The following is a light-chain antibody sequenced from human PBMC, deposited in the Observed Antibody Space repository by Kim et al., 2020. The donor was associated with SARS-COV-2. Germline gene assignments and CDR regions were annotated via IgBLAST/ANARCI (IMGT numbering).Light chain of an antibody. V-gene: IGLV3-1*01. CDR2: QNT. Sequence: SYELTQPPSVSVSPGQTASITCSGDKWGNKYVCGYQRKPAHSPLLSFYQNTNRPSGTPRRFSASTSGTPPTLTITGTQPMDEPDFYFQAWAATTAEFGGG. J-gene: IGLJ2*01. CDR3: QAWAATTAE. CDR1: KWGNKY.